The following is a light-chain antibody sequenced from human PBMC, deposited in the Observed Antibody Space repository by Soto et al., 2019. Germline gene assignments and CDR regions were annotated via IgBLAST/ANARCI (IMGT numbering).Light chain of an antibody. CDR2: DVS. J-gene: IGLJ7*01. V-gene: IGLV2-11*01. Sequence: QSALTQPRSVSGSPGQSVTVSCTGTSSDVGGYNSVSWYQQYPGKAPKLLISDVSERPSGVPDRFSGSKSGNTASLTISGLQAEDEADYYCWSYADNYIFVFGTGTQLTVL. CDR3: WSYADNYIFV. CDR1: SSDVGGYNS.